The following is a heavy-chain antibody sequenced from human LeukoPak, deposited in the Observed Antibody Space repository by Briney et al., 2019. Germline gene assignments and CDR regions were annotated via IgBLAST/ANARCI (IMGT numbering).Heavy chain of an antibody. V-gene: IGHV1-46*01. J-gene: IGHJ4*02. CDR3: ARAGTTVTLGIDYFDY. Sequence: ASVKVSXKASGYTFTSYYMHWVRQAPGQGLEWMGIVNPSGGSTSYARKFQGRVTMTRDTSTSTVYMELSSLRSEDTAVYYCARAGTTVTLGIDYFDYWGQGTLVTVSS. CDR2: VNPSGGST. CDR1: GYTFTSYY. D-gene: IGHD4-17*01.